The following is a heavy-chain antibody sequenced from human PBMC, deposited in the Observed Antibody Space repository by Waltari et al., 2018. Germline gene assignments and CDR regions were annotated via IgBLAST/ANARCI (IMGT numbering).Heavy chain of an antibody. Sequence: QVQLVQSGAEVKKPGASVKVSCKASGYTFTSYYMHWVRQAPGQGLEWMGIINPSGGSTSYAQKIQGRVTMTRDTSTSTVYMELSSLRSEDTAVYYCARVPPAAGTLRGAFDIWGQGTMVTVSS. D-gene: IGHD6-13*01. CDR2: INPSGGST. J-gene: IGHJ3*02. V-gene: IGHV1-46*01. CDR1: GYTFTSYY. CDR3: ARVPPAAGTLRGAFDI.